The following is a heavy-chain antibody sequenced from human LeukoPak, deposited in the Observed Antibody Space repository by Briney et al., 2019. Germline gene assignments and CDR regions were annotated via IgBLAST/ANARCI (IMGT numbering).Heavy chain of an antibody. CDR3: ASLYYDYVWGSYRYAGAYFDY. J-gene: IGHJ4*02. CDR2: IYWDDDK. D-gene: IGHD3-16*02. Sequence: SGPTLVNPTQTLTLTCTFSGFSLSTSGVGVGWIRQPPGKALEWLALIYWDDDKRYSPSLKSRLTITKDTSKNQVVLTMTNMDPVDTATYYCASLYYDYVWGSYRYAGAYFDYWGQGTLVTVSS. V-gene: IGHV2-5*02. CDR1: GFSLSTSGVG.